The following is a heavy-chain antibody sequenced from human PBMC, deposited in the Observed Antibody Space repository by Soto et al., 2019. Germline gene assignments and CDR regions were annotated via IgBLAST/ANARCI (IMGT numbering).Heavy chain of an antibody. V-gene: IGHV4-34*01. CDR1: GGSFSGYY. Sequence: LSLTCAVYGGSFSGYYWSWIRQPPGKGLEWIGEINHSGSTNYNPSLKSRVTISVDTSKNQFSLKLSSVTAADTAVYYCARGGWFGDCWFDPWGQGTLVTVSS. CDR2: INHSGST. CDR3: ARGGWFGDCWFDP. D-gene: IGHD3-10*01. J-gene: IGHJ5*02.